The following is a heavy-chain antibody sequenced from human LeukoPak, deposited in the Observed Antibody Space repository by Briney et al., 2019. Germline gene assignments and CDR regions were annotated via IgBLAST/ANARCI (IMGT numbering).Heavy chain of an antibody. Sequence: ASVKVSCKASGYTFTGYYMHWVRQAPGQGLEWMGWINPNSGGTNYAQKFQGRVTMTRDTSISTAYMELSRLRSDDTAVYYCAREFTMVRGVIGGWFDPWGQGTLVTVSS. CDR3: AREFTMVRGVIGGWFDP. CDR2: INPNSGGT. J-gene: IGHJ5*02. CDR1: GYTFTGYY. V-gene: IGHV1-2*02. D-gene: IGHD3-10*01.